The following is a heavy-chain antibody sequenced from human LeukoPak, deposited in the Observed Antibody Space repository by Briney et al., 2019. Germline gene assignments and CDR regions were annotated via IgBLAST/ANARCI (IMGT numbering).Heavy chain of an antibody. J-gene: IGHJ4*02. V-gene: IGHV1-2*02. CDR2: INGHSGGT. CDR1: GYTFTGYY. Sequence: ASVKVSCKASGYTFTGYYMHWVRQAPGQGLEWMGWINGHSGGTNSAQRFQGRVTMTRDTSINTAYMELSSLTSDDTAVYYCARDSGERGSGSYLIAYWGQGTLVTVSS. CDR3: ARDSGERGSGSYLIAY. D-gene: IGHD3-10*01.